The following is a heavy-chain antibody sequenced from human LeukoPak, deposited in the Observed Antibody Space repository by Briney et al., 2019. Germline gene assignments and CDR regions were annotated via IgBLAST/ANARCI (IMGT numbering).Heavy chain of an antibody. Sequence: SETLSLTCTVSGASISSYYWSWIRQPAGKGLEWIGRVYTSGSFVYNASLKSRVTMSVDKSKNQFSLKLGSVTVADTAVYYCAGRDYWGQGILVAVSS. J-gene: IGHJ4*02. V-gene: IGHV4-4*07. CDR1: GASISSYY. CDR2: VYTSGSF. CDR3: AGRDY.